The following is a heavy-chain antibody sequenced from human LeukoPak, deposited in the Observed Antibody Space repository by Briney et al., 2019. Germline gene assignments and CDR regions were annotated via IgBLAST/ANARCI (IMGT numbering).Heavy chain of an antibody. V-gene: IGHV1-8*01. CDR3: ATVGNPPNDY. Sequence: GASVKVSCKAAGYTFTSYDINWVRQATGQGPEWMGWMNPNTANTGFAQKFQGRVTMTRNTSINTAYMELSSLRSEDTAVYYCATVGNPPNDYWGQGTLVTVSS. D-gene: IGHD4-23*01. CDR1: GYTFTSYD. J-gene: IGHJ4*02. CDR2: MNPNTANT.